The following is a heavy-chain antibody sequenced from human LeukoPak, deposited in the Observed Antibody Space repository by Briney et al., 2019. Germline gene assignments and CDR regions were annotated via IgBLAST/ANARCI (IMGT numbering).Heavy chain of an antibody. Sequence: GGSLGLSCAASGFTFSRYSMSWVRQAPGKGLEWVSSITSSSSYIYYADSVKGRFTISRDNAKNSLYLQMNSLRAEDTAVYYCARGTPTTRDFDYWGQGTPVTVSS. CDR3: ARGTPTTRDFDY. CDR1: GFTFSRYS. V-gene: IGHV3-21*01. J-gene: IGHJ4*02. D-gene: IGHD4-11*01. CDR2: ITSSSSYI.